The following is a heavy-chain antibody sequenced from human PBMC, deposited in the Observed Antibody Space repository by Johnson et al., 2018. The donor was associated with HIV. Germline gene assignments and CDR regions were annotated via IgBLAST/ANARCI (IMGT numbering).Heavy chain of an antibody. V-gene: IGHV3-30*03. CDR2: ISYDGSNK. Sequence: QMQLVESGGGVVQPGESLRLSCVASGFTFSSYGIHWVRQAPGKGLEWVAIISYDGSNKYYADSVKGRFTISRDNSKNTLYLQMNSLRAEDTAVYYCARDRGSMHAVAFDIWGQGTMVTVSS. J-gene: IGHJ3*02. CDR3: ARDRGSMHAVAFDI. CDR1: GFTFSSYG.